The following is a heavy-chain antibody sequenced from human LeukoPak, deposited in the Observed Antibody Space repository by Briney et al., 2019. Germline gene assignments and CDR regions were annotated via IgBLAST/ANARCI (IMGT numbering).Heavy chain of an antibody. V-gene: IGHV4-39*07. CDR2: IYYSGST. J-gene: IGHJ6*03. CDR1: GGSISSSSYY. CDR3: ARALSYYYDSSGSWRYYYYYYMDV. D-gene: IGHD3-22*01. Sequence: SETLSLTCTVSGGSISSSSYYWGWIRQPPGKGLEWIGSIYYSGSTYYNPSLKSRVTISVDTSKNQFSLKLSSVTAADTAMYYCARALSYYYDSSGSWRYYYYYYMDVWGKGTTVTVSS.